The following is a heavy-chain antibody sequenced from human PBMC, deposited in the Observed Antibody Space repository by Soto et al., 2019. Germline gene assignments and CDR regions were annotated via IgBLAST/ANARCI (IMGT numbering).Heavy chain of an antibody. CDR1: GFTVSSDY. J-gene: IGHJ3*02. V-gene: IGHV3-30*18. CDR2: ISYDGSNK. CDR3: AKDPPRAPELEADAVDI. Sequence: GGSLRLSCEASGFTVSSDYMSWVRQAPGEGLEWVAVISYDGSNKYYADSVKGRFTISRDNSKNTLYLQMNSLRAEDTAVYYCAKDPPRAPELEADAVDIWGQGTMVTVSS. D-gene: IGHD1-7*01.